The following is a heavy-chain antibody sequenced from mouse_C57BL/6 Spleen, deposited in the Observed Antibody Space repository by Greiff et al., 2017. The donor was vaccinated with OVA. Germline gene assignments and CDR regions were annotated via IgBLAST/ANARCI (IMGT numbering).Heavy chain of an antibody. Sequence: EVKLMESGGGLVKPGGSLKLSCAASGFTFSSYAMSWVRRTPEKRLEWVATISDGGSYTYYPDNVKGRFTISRDNAKNNLYLQMSHLKSEDTAMYYCARDDGSYYFDYWGQGTTLTVSS. CDR3: ARDDGSYYFDY. V-gene: IGHV5-4*01. J-gene: IGHJ2*01. CDR2: ISDGGSYT. CDR1: GFTFSSYA. D-gene: IGHD1-1*01.